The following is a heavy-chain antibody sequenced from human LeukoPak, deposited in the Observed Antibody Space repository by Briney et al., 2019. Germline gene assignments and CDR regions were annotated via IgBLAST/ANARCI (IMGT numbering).Heavy chain of an antibody. D-gene: IGHD4-17*01. CDR1: GFTVSSNY. CDR2: IYSGGTT. CDR3: ASKLTTGS. Sequence: GGSLLLSCLVSGFTVSSNYMSWVRRPPGKGLEWVSVIYSGGTTKYADSVKGRFTIYRDTSKNTLYLQMNSLRVEDTAVYYCASKLTTGSWGQGTLVTVSS. J-gene: IGHJ5*02. V-gene: IGHV3-66*01.